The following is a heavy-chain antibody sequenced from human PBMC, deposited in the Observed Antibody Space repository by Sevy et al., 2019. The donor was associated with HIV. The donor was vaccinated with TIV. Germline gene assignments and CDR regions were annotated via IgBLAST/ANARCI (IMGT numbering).Heavy chain of an antibody. Sequence: ASVKVSCKASGYTFTSYDINWVRQATGQGLEWMGWMNPNSGNTGYAQKFQGRVTMTRNTSISTAYMGLSRLRSEDTAVYYCARNRDRICSGGSCYSDYYYGMDVWGQGTTVTVSS. V-gene: IGHV1-8*01. J-gene: IGHJ6*02. CDR1: GYTFTSYD. CDR3: ARNRDRICSGGSCYSDYYYGMDV. CDR2: MNPNSGNT. D-gene: IGHD2-15*01.